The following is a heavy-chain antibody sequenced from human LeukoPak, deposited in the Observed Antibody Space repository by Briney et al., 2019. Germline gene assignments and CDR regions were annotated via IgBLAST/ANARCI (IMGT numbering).Heavy chain of an antibody. Sequence: PGGSLRLSCAASGFTFSSYGMHWARQAPGKGLEWVAFIRYDGSNKYYADSVKGRFTISRDNSKNTLYLQMNSLRAEDTAVYYCARGPSGYHNTGGQGTLVTVSS. CDR1: GFTFSSYG. J-gene: IGHJ4*02. D-gene: IGHD5-12*01. CDR2: IRYDGSNK. V-gene: IGHV3-30*02. CDR3: ARGPSGYHNT.